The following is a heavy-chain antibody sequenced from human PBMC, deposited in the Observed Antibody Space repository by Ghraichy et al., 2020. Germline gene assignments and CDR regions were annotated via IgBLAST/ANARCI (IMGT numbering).Heavy chain of an antibody. CDR2: INQDGSDK. CDR3: ARAPYHGSLDY. Sequence: GGSLRLSCVASGFTFSTPWMSWVRQAPGKGLEWVANINQDGSDKYYVASVRGRFTISRDNAKNSLYLQMNSLRAEDTAVYYCARAPYHGSLDYWGQGTLVALSS. D-gene: IGHD2-2*01. J-gene: IGHJ4*02. V-gene: IGHV3-7*03. CDR1: GFTFSTPW.